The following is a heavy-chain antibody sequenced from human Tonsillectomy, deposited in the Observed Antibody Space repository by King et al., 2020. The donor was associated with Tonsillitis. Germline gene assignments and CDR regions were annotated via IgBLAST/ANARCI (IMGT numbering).Heavy chain of an antibody. J-gene: IGHJ6*02. Sequence: VQLQESGPGLVKPSQTLSLTCAISGDSVSSNSAAWNWIRQSPSRGLEWLGRTDYMSKWYNDYAVSVKSRITINPDTSKNQFSLQLKSVTPEDTAVYYCARDRVQLWLRTYYYCGMDVWGQGTTVTVSS. CDR2: TDYMSKWYN. CDR1: GDSVSSNSAA. V-gene: IGHV6-1*01. D-gene: IGHD5-18*01. CDR3: ARDRVQLWLRTYYYCGMDV.